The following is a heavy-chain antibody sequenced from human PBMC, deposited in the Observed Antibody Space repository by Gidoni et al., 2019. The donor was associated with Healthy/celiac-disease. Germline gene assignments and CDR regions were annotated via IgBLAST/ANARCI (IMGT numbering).Heavy chain of an antibody. Sequence: ELQLVQPGAEVQKPGESLKLSCTGSGFSFPSYWIGWVRQMPGKGLEWMGIIYPGDSDTRYSPSFQGQVTISADKSISTAYLQWSSMKASDTAMYYCARLRGGRAYYFDYWGQGTLVTVSS. V-gene: IGHV5-51*03. CDR1: GFSFPSYW. CDR3: ARLRGGRAYYFDY. D-gene: IGHD1-26*01. J-gene: IGHJ4*02. CDR2: IYPGDSDT.